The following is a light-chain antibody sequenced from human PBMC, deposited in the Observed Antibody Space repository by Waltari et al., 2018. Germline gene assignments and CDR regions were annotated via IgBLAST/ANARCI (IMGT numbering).Light chain of an antibody. J-gene: IGKJ1*01. CDR2: GAS. Sequence: QLTQSPSSLSASVGDRVTITCQASQDIYNYLNWFQQKPGKAPKLLIYGASSLQSGVPSRFSGGASGSDFTLTISSLQPEDSATYYCLQDYIYPRTFGQGTKVELK. CDR1: QDIYNY. CDR3: LQDYIYPRT. V-gene: IGKV1-6*02.